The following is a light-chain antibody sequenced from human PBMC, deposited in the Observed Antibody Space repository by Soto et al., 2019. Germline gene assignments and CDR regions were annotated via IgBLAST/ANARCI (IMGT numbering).Light chain of an antibody. CDR3: PKYNSAPPT. CDR1: QASSIY. CDR2: AAS. J-gene: IGKJ1*01. Sequence: DIQMTQSPSSLSTSVGDRVTITCRASQASSIYLAWYQQKPGKVPKLLIYAASTLQSGVPSRFSGSGSGTAFNLTISRLQPEDVETYYCPKYNSAPPTFGQGTKVEIK. V-gene: IGKV1-27*01.